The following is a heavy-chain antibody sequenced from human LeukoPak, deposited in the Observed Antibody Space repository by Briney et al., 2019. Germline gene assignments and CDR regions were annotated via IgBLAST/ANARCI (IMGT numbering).Heavy chain of an antibody. CDR3: ARAPGGYSYYFDY. J-gene: IGHJ4*02. Sequence: TLSLTCTVSGGSISSGGYYWSWIRQPPGKGLEWIGYIYHTGSTSYNPPLKSRVAISIDRSTNQFSLRLTSVTAADTAVYYCARAPGGYSYYFDYWGQGTLVTVSS. CDR2: IYHTGST. V-gene: IGHV4-30-2*01. D-gene: IGHD2-21*01. CDR1: GGSISSGGYY.